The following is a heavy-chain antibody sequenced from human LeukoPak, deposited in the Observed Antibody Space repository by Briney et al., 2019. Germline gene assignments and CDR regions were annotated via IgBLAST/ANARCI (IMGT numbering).Heavy chain of an antibody. CDR3: ATRRWPYCSGGSCYSGHGAFDI. Sequence: SGTLSLTCAVSGGSISSSNWWSWVRQPPGKGLEWIGEIYHSGSTNYNPSLESRVTISVDKSKNQFSLKLSSVTAADTAVYYCATRRWPYCSGGSCYSGHGAFDIRGQGTMVTVSS. V-gene: IGHV4-4*02. J-gene: IGHJ3*02. CDR1: GGSISSSNW. CDR2: IYHSGST. D-gene: IGHD2-15*01.